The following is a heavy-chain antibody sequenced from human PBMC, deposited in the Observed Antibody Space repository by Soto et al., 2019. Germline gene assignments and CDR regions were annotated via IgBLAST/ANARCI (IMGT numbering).Heavy chain of an antibody. D-gene: IGHD4-4*01. CDR1: GYNITGYY. Sequence: GASVKVPCKASGYNITGYYIHCVRQAPGQGLEWMGWLNPNSGGTNYAQKFQGWVTMTRDTSISTDYMELSRLRSDDTAVYYCARDTSNYEVIDYYGMDVWGQGTTVTVSS. V-gene: IGHV1-2*04. J-gene: IGHJ6*02. CDR2: LNPNSGGT. CDR3: ARDTSNYEVIDYYGMDV.